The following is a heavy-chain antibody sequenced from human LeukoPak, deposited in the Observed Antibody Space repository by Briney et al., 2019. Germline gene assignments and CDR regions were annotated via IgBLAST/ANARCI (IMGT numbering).Heavy chain of an antibody. J-gene: IGHJ4*02. CDR1: GYTFTSYD. D-gene: IGHD4-17*01. CDR2: MNPNSGNT. Sequence: ASVKVSCKASGYTFTSYDINWVRQGTGQGLEWVGWMNPNSGNTGYAQKFQGRVTMTRNTSISTAYMELSSLRSEDTAVYYCASGTSGYDKYMTTVTTRGVVQDYWGQGTLVTVSS. V-gene: IGHV1-8*01. CDR3: ASGTSGYDKYMTTVTTRGVVQDY.